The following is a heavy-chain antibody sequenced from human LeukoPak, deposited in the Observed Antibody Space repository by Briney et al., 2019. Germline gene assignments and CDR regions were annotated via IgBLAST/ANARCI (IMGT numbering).Heavy chain of an antibody. D-gene: IGHD3-22*01. CDR1: GWTLSGYY. CDR2: INHSGST. Sequence: SETLSLTCAVYGWTLSGYYWSWIRQPPGKGLEWIGEINHSGSTNYNPSLKSRVTISVDTSKNHFSLKQSSVTAADTAVYYWARVLSCYRFYGHWGQGALVT. J-gene: IGHJ4*02. V-gene: IGHV4-34*01. CDR3: ARVLSCYRFYGH.